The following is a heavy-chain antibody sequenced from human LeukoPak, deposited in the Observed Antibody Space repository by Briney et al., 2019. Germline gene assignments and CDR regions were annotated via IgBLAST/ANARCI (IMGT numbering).Heavy chain of an antibody. V-gene: IGHV3-53*01. CDR2: LYSGGGP. CDR3: ATSSGWYEQFDY. J-gene: IGHJ4*02. D-gene: IGHD6-19*01. Sequence: GGSLRLSCVASGFTFSSTYMTWVRQAPGKGLEWVSVLYSGGGPHYADPVRGRFTISRDNSKSTLYLQMNNLKTEDTAVYYCATSSGWYEQFDYWGQGTLVTVSS. CDR1: GFTFSSTY.